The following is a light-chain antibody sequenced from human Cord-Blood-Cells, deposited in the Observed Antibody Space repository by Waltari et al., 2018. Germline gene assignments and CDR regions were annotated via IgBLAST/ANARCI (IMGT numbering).Light chain of an antibody. CDR2: DAS. Sequence: DIQMTQSPSSLSASVGQRVTITCQASQDIINYLNWYQQKPGKAPKRLIYDASNLETGVPARFSGSGSGTDFTFNISSLQPEDIATYYCQQYDNLPLTFGGGTKVEIK. J-gene: IGKJ4*02. CDR1: QDIINY. V-gene: IGKV1-33*01. CDR3: QQYDNLPLT.